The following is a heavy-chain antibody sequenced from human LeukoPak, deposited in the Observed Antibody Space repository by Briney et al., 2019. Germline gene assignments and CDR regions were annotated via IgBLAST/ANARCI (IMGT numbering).Heavy chain of an antibody. J-gene: IGHJ3*02. CDR3: ARLDIDAFDI. V-gene: IGHV3-48*03. CDR1: GFTFSSYE. CDR2: ISSSGSTI. D-gene: IGHD2-15*01. Sequence: GGSLRLSCAASGFTFSSYEMNWVRQAPGKGLEWVSYISSSGSTIYYADSVKGRFTISRDNAKNSLYLQMNSLRAEDAAVYYCARLDIDAFDIWGQGTMVTVSS.